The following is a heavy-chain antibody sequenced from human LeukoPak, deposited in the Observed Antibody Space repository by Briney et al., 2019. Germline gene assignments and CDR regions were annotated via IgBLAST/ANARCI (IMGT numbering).Heavy chain of an antibody. D-gene: IGHD3-10*01. J-gene: IGHJ5*02. CDR2: INPNSGGT. CDR1: GYTFTGYY. Sequence: GASVKVSCKASGYTFTGYYMHWVRQAPGQGLEWMGWINPNSGGTNYAQKFQGRVTMTRDTSISTAYMELSRLRSDDTAVYYCAKSAPIYYGRANWFDPWGQGTLVTVSS. CDR3: AKSAPIYYGRANWFDP. V-gene: IGHV1-2*02.